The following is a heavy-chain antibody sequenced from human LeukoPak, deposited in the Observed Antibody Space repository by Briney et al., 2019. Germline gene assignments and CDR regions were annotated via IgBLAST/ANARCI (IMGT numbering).Heavy chain of an antibody. Sequence: PGGSLRLSCSASGFTFSSYAMGWVRQAPGKGLEWVSSFSGIGGSTYYADSVKGRFTISRDNSKNTLYLQMNSLRAEDTAVYYCARLPPRANWGQGTLVTVSS. V-gene: IGHV3-23*01. D-gene: IGHD2-15*01. CDR3: ARLPPRAN. CDR2: FSGIGGST. CDR1: GFTFSSYA. J-gene: IGHJ4*02.